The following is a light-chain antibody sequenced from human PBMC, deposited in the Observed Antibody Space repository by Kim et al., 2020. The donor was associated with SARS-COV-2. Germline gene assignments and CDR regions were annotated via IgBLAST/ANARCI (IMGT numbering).Light chain of an antibody. Sequence: VSPGERVTLSCRASETVSNKLAWYQQKPGQAPSLLIYDASSRAAGIPDRFRGRGSGTEFTLTITSLQPEDSAVYYCQQFKDWPPLTFGGGTKLEI. CDR1: ETVSNK. J-gene: IGKJ4*01. CDR2: DAS. CDR3: QQFKDWPPLT. V-gene: IGKV3D-15*01.